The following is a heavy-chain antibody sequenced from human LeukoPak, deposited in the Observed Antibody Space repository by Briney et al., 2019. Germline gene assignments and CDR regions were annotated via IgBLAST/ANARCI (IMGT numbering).Heavy chain of an antibody. CDR2: ISGSGGSI. CDR1: GFTFSSYA. J-gene: IGHJ5*02. Sequence: PGGSLRLSCAASGFTFSSYAMSWVRQAPGKGLEWVSVISGSGGSISYADSVKGRFTISRDNSKNTLYLQMNSLRAEDTAVYYCARGPLWLDHWGQGTLVTVSS. V-gene: IGHV3-23*01. D-gene: IGHD1-14*01. CDR3: ARGPLWLDH.